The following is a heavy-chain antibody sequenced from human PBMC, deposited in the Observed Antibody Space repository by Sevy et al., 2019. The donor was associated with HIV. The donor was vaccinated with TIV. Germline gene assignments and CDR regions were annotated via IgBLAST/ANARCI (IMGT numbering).Heavy chain of an antibody. J-gene: IGHJ4*02. D-gene: IGHD2-15*01. CDR2: ISPMNGDT. Sequence: ASVKVSCKASGYTFTGYYIHWVRQAPGQGLEWMGRISPMNGDTDYAQKFQGRATMTRDTSISAAYLDVTRLRSDDTATYYWARAYCSDGSCYEGAYWGQGTLVTVSS. CDR3: ARAYCSDGSCYEGAY. V-gene: IGHV1-2*06. CDR1: GYTFTGYY.